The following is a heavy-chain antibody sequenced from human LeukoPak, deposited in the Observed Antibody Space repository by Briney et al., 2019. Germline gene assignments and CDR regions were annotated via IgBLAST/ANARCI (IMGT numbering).Heavy chain of an antibody. CDR2: ISAYNGYT. J-gene: IGHJ6*03. V-gene: IGHV1-18*01. CDR3: ARGRSSMVRGYYYYYMDV. Sequence: ASVKVSCKASGYTLTSYDISWVRQAPGQGLEWMGWISAYNGYTNYAQKFQGRVTMTTDTSTSTAYMELRSLRSDDTAVYYCARGRSSMVRGYYYYYMDVWGKGTTVTISS. CDR1: GYTLTSYD. D-gene: IGHD3-10*01.